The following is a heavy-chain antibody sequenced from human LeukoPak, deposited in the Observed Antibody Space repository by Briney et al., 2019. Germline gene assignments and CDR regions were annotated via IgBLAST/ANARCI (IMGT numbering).Heavy chain of an antibody. J-gene: IGHJ4*02. CDR3: ARLNWSGELESLHIDS. D-gene: IGHD3-10*01. CDR2: LYYGGRT. V-gene: IGHV4-39*01. CDR1: GGYVSTSSYS. Sequence: SETLSLTCTLSGGYVSTSSYSWAWIRQPPGKGLEWIGSLYYGGRTYLNPSLGGRVTISGDTSNNHQFSLKLRSVTAADTAVFYCARLNWSGELESLHIDSWGQGILVSVSS.